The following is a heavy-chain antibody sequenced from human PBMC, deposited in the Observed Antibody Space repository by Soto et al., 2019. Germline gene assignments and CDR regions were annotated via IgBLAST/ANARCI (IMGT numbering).Heavy chain of an antibody. CDR1: GGSISSGGYS. CDR3: ASGQQLVRNY. V-gene: IGHV4-30-2*01. Sequence: QLQLQESGSGLVKPSQPLSLTCAGSGGSISSGGYSWSWIRQPPGKGLEWIGYIYHSGSTYNNPSLKTRVTISVDRSKNRFSLKLSSVTAAGTAVYYCASGQQLVRNYWGQGTLVTVSS. J-gene: IGHJ4*02. CDR2: IYHSGST. D-gene: IGHD6-13*01.